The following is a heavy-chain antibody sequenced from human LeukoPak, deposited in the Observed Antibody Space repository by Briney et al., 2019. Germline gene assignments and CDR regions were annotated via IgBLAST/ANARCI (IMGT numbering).Heavy chain of an antibody. J-gene: IGHJ4*02. CDR2: ISRSGGGK. V-gene: IGHV3-9*02. CDR1: GFKSDVYA. CDR3: AKGQYSGYDSQPDY. Sequence: GGSLRLSCATPGFKSDVYAIHWVRQTPGKGLQWVSGISRSGGGKGYEDYVKGRFTISRDNAKNSLFLEMNTVRSADTAIYFCAKGQYSGYDSQPDYWGQGALVTVSS. D-gene: IGHD5-12*01.